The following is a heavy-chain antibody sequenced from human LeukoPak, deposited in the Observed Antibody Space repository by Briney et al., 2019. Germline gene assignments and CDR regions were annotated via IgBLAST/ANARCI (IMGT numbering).Heavy chain of an antibody. CDR3: ACQIEVGATHRGYYYYMDV. CDR2: IIPIFGTA. V-gene: IGHV1-69*06. J-gene: IGHJ6*03. CDR1: GGTFSSYA. D-gene: IGHD1-26*01. Sequence: SVKVSCKASGGTFSSYAISWVRQAPGQGLEWMGGIIPIFGTANYAQKFQGRVTITADKSTSTAYMELSSLRSEDTAVYYCACQIEVGATHRGYYYYMDVWGKGTTVTVSS.